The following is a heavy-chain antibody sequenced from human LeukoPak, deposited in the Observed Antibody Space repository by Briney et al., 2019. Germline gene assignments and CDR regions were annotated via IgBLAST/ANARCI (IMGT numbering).Heavy chain of an antibody. J-gene: IGHJ6*03. CDR2: ISGSGGST. V-gene: IGHV3-23*01. D-gene: IGHD2-15*01. Sequence: GGSLRLSCAASGFTFSSYAMSWVRQAPGKGLEWVSAISGSGGSTYYADSVKGRLTISRDNSKNTLYLQMNSLRAEDTAVYYCAKGAGVTLHAYYYYMDVWGKGTTVTVSS. CDR3: AKGAGVTLHAYYYYMDV. CDR1: GFTFSSYA.